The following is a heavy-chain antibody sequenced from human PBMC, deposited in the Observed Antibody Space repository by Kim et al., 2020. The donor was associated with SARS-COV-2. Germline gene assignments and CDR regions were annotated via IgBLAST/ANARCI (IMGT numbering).Heavy chain of an antibody. D-gene: IGHD3-3*01. CDR3: ARGRYDFWSGPTNWFDP. Sequence: SETLSLTCAVYGGSFSGYYWSWIRQPPGKGLEWIGEINHSGSTNYNPSLKSRVTISVDTSKNQFSLKLSSVTAADTAVYYCARGRYDFWSGPTNWFDPWGQGTLVTVSS. J-gene: IGHJ5*02. V-gene: IGHV4-34*01. CDR2: INHSGST. CDR1: GGSFSGYY.